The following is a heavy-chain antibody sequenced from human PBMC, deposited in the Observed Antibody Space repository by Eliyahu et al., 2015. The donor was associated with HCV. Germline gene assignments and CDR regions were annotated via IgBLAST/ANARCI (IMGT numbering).Heavy chain of an antibody. V-gene: IGHV3-23*01. CDR2: ISYGGGST. D-gene: IGHD4/OR15-4a*01. CDR1: GFTFSXYD. Sequence: EVQLLESGGGLIQPGGSLXLSCXASGFTFSXYDMSWVRLAPGKGXQWVSAISYGGGSTYADSAKGRFTISRDNSKNVLFLQMNSLRADDTAVYFCAKVLTSWYFDLWGRGTLVTVSS. J-gene: IGHJ2*01. CDR3: AKVLTSWYFDL.